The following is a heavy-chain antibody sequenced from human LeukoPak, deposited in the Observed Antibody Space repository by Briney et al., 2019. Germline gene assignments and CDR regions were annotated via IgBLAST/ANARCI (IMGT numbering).Heavy chain of an antibody. J-gene: IGHJ4*02. CDR2: IYYSGST. CDR1: GGSISISSYY. V-gene: IGHV4-39*01. CDR3: ATYDFWSGYFVY. Sequence: SETLSLACTVSGGSISISSYYWGWIRQPPGKGLEWIGSIYYSGSTYYNPSLKSRVTISVDTSKNQFSLELSSVTAADTAVYYCATYDFWSGYFVYWGQGTLVTVSS. D-gene: IGHD3-3*01.